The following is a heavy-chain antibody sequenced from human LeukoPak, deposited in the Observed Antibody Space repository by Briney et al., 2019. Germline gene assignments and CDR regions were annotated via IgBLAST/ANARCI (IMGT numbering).Heavy chain of an antibody. Sequence: GGSLRLSCAASGFTFSSYAMSWVRQAPGKGLEWVSAISGSGGSTYYADSVKGRFTISRDNSKNTLYLQMNSLRAEDTAVYYCATSTRGAYYYDSFYYWGQGTLVTVSS. J-gene: IGHJ4*02. CDR1: GFTFSSYA. CDR3: ATSTRGAYYYDSFYY. D-gene: IGHD3-22*01. V-gene: IGHV3-23*01. CDR2: ISGSGGST.